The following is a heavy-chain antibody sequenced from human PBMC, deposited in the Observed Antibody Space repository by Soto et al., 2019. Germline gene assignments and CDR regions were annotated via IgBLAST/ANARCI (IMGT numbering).Heavy chain of an antibody. CDR1: GVSISSYY. CDR2: IYYSGST. CDR3: ARSLRTYSSSWHARLTKLYYFDY. D-gene: IGHD6-13*01. V-gene: IGHV4-59*08. Sequence: SETLSLTCTVSGVSISSYYCSWIRQPPGKGLEWIGYIYYSGSTNYNPSLKSRVTISVDTSKNQFSLKLSSVTAADTAVYYCARSLRTYSSSWHARLTKLYYFDYWGQGTLVTVSS. J-gene: IGHJ4*02.